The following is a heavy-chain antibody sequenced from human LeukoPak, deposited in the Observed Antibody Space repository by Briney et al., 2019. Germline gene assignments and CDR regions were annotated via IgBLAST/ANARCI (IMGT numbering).Heavy chain of an antibody. D-gene: IGHD6-19*01. CDR1: GITFSSYA. J-gene: IGHJ4*02. CDR3: AKGAGSSGWYPNDY. Sequence: PGGSLRLPCVASGITFSSYAMSWVRQAPGKGLGWVSVISGSGNSTYYADSVKGRFTVSRDNSRNTLYLQMNSLRAEDTAVYYCAKGAGSSGWYPNDYWGQGTLVTVSS. CDR2: ISGSGNST. V-gene: IGHV3-23*01.